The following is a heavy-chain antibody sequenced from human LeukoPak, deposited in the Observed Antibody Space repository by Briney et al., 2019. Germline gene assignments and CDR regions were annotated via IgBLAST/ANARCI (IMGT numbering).Heavy chain of an antibody. CDR3: ARSDVGATGGWFDP. V-gene: IGHV4-39*01. D-gene: IGHD1-26*01. CDR1: GGSISSSSYY. J-gene: IGHJ5*02. CDR2: IYYSGST. Sequence: SSETLSLTCTVSGGSISSSSYYWGWIRQPPGKGLEWIGSIYYSGSTYYSPSLESRVTISVDTSKNQFSLKLSSVTAADTTVYYCARSDVGATGGWFDPWGQGTLVTVSS.